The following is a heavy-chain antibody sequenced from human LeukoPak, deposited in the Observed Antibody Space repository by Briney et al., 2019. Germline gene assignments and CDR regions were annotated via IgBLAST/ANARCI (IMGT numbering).Heavy chain of an antibody. V-gene: IGHV4-59*01. CDR3: ARVSGSYHWNYYYMDV. J-gene: IGHJ6*03. D-gene: IGHD1-26*01. CDR2: IYYSGST. CDR1: GGSIGSYY. Sequence: SETLSLTCTVSGGSIGSYYWSWIRQPPGKGLEWIGYIYYSGSTNYNPSLKSRVTISVDTSKNQFSLKLSSVTAADTAVYYCARVSGSYHWNYYYMDVWGKGTMVTVSS.